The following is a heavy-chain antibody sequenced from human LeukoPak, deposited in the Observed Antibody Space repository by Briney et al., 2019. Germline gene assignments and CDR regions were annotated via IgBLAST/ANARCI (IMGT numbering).Heavy chain of an antibody. CDR2: IYPGDSDT. J-gene: IGHJ6*03. V-gene: IGHV5-51*01. D-gene: IGHD6-19*01. Sequence: GESLKISGKGSGYSFTSYWIGWARQMPGKGLEWMGIIYPGDSDTRYSPSFQGQVTIAADKSISTAYLQWSGLKAPATAMYSSATHVFYYGRGWPEGRDCSCWCWGKRAIVT. CDR3: ATHVFYYGRGWPEGRDCSCWC. CDR1: GYSFTSYW.